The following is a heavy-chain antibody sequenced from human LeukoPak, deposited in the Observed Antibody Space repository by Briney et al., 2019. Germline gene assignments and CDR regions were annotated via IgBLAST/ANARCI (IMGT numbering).Heavy chain of an antibody. CDR3: ARVRVTMVRGGYNWFDP. CDR1: GFTFSSYS. CDR2: ISSSSSYI. Sequence: GGSLRLSCAASGFTFSSYSMNWVRQAPGKGLEWVSSISSSSSYIYYADSVKGRFTISRDNAKNSLYLQMNSLRAEDTAVYYCARVRVTMVRGGYNWFDPWGQGTLVTVSS. J-gene: IGHJ5*02. V-gene: IGHV3-21*01. D-gene: IGHD3-10*01.